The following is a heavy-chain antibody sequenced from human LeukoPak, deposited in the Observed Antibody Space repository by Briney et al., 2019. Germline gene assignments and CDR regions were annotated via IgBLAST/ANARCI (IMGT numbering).Heavy chain of an antibody. Sequence: ASVKISCKVSGYTFTDYYMHWVQQAPGKGLEWMGLVDPEDGETIYAEKFQGRVTMTTDTSTSTAYMELRSLRSDDTAVYYCARGIVGATKTHYFDYWGQGTLVTVSS. CDR3: ARGIVGATKTHYFDY. D-gene: IGHD1-26*01. CDR2: VDPEDGET. J-gene: IGHJ4*02. CDR1: GYTFTDYY. V-gene: IGHV1-69-2*01.